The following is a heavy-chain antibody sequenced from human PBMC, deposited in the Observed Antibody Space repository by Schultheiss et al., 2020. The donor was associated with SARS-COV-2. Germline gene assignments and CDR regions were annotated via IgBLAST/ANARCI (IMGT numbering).Heavy chain of an antibody. D-gene: IGHD5-18*01. CDR1: GFTFSSYA. J-gene: IGHJ4*02. CDR3: ARVGQLGYYFDY. V-gene: IGHV3-23*01. CDR2: ISGSGSTI. Sequence: GGSLRLSCAASGFTFSSYAMSWVRQAPGKGLEWVSAISGSGSTIYYADSVKGRFTISRDNAKNSLYLQMNSLRAEDTAVYYCARVGQLGYYFDYWGQGTLVTVSS.